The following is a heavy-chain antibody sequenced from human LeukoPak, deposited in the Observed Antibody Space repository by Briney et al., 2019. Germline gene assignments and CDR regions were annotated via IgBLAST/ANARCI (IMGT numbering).Heavy chain of an antibody. D-gene: IGHD3-22*01. J-gene: IGHJ4*02. V-gene: IGHV3-53*01. CDR3: ARDPVSYYYDSSGYYDY. Sequence: GGSLRLSCAASGFTVSSNYMSWVRQAPGKGLEWVSVIYSGGSTYYADSVKGRFTISRDNSKNTLYLQMNSLRAEDTAVYYCARDPVSYYYDSSGYYDYWGQGTLVTVSS. CDR2: IYSGGST. CDR1: GFTVSSNY.